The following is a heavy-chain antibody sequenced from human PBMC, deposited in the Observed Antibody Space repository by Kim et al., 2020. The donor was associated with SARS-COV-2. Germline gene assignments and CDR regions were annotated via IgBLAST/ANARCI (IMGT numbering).Heavy chain of an antibody. CDR3: ARDTPGQKAYDI. V-gene: IGHV6-1*01. J-gene: IGHJ3*02. Sequence: DYAGSVKSPITINADTSKNQFSLQLNSVSPEDTAVYYCARDTPGQKAYDIWGQGTMVTVSS.